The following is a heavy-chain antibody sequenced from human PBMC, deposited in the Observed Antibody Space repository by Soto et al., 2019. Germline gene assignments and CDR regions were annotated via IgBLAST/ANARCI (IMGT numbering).Heavy chain of an antibody. J-gene: IGHJ4*02. CDR2: ISYNGRKT. CDR3: AKDHYYDSGSFSPYYFDY. Sequence: QVQLVESGGGVVQTGRSLRLSCAASGFTFNTYGMHWVRQAPGKGLEWVAVISYNGRKTYYVESVKGRFTISRDNSKNTLYLQMNSLRAEDTAVYYCAKDHYYDSGSFSPYYFDYWGQGTLVTVSS. V-gene: IGHV3-30*18. CDR1: GFTFNTYG. D-gene: IGHD3-10*01.